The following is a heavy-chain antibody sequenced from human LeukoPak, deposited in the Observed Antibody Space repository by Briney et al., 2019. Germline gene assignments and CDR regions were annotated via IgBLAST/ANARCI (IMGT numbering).Heavy chain of an antibody. Sequence: ASVKVSCKASGYTFTTYAMHRVRQAPGLRLEWMGWSNAGNGNTKYSQEFQGRVTITRDTSASTAYMELSSLRSEDMAVYYCARGGGGYSYGLDYWGQGTLVTVSS. CDR2: SNAGNGNT. D-gene: IGHD5-18*01. V-gene: IGHV1-3*02. CDR1: GYTFTTYA. J-gene: IGHJ4*02. CDR3: ARGGGGYSYGLDY.